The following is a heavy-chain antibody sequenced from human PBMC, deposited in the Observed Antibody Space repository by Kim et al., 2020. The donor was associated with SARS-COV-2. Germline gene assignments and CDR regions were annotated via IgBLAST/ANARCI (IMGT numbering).Heavy chain of an antibody. Sequence: GGSLRLSCAASGFTFSSYWMSWVRQAPGKGLEWVANIKQDGSEKYYVDSVKGRFTISRDNAKNSLYLQMNSLRAEDTAVYYCAREGFGYDFWSLYYYYMDVWGKGTTVTVSS. D-gene: IGHD3-3*01. CDR3: AREGFGYDFWSLYYYYMDV. CDR1: GFTFSSYW. CDR2: IKQDGSEK. J-gene: IGHJ6*03. V-gene: IGHV3-7*01.